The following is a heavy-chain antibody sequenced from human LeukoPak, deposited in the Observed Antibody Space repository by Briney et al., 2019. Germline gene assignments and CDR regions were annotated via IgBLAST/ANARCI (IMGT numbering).Heavy chain of an antibody. J-gene: IGHJ5*02. Sequence: PSETLSLTCAVSGYSISSGYYWGWIRQPPGKGLEWIGSIYHSGSTYYNPSLKSRVTISVDTSKHQFSLKLSSVTAADTAVYYCARACSSTSCYGWFDPWGQGTLVTVSS. D-gene: IGHD2-2*01. V-gene: IGHV4-38-2*01. CDR3: ARACSSTSCYGWFDP. CDR2: IYHSGST. CDR1: GYSISSGYY.